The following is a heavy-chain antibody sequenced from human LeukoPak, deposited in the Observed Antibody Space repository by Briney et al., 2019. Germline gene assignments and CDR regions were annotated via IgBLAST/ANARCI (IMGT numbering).Heavy chain of an antibody. V-gene: IGHV1-46*01. CDR3: ARAPPPITMVRGVVYWFDP. CDR1: GYTFTSYY. J-gene: IGHJ5*02. CDR2: INPSGGST. D-gene: IGHD3-10*01. Sequence: ASVKVSRKASGYTFTSYYMHWVRQAPGQGLEWMGIINPSGGSTSYAQKFQGRVTMTRDTSTSTVYMELSSLRSEDTAVYYCARAPPPITMVRGVVYWFDPWGQGTLVTVSS.